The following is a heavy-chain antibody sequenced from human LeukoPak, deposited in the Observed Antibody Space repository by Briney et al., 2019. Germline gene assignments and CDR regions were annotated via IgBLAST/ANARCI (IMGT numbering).Heavy chain of an antibody. CDR3: VKASTQFYFVN. CDR1: GFTFSTYA. J-gene: IGHJ4*02. CDR2: VSASGSST. D-gene: IGHD3-9*01. Sequence: GGSLRLSCAASGFTFSTYAMHWVRQAPGKGLEWVLAVSASGSSTFYADSVKGRFTISRDDSKSTLHLQMNSLRAEDTALYYCVKASTQFYFVNWGQGTLVTVSS. V-gene: IGHV3-23*01.